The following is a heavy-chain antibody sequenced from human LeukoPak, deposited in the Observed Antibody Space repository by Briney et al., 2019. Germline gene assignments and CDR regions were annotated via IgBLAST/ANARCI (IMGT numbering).Heavy chain of an antibody. V-gene: IGHV3-7*01. Sequence: GGSLRLSCRGSGFTFKNYWMSWVRQAPGKGLEWVADIRQDGGEKYYVDSVKGRFTISRDNTKNSVYLQMNSLRAEDTAVYYCARDEGVDRFGVVIEEYLDYWGQGILVTVSS. CDR1: GFTFKNYW. J-gene: IGHJ4*02. CDR3: ARDEGVDRFGVVIEEYLDY. CDR2: IRQDGGEK. D-gene: IGHD3-3*01.